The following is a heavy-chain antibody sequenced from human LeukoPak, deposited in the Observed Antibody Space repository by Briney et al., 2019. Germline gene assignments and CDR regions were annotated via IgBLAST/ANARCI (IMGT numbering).Heavy chain of an antibody. J-gene: IGHJ5*02. CDR3: ARHYGP. D-gene: IGHD3-16*01. V-gene: IGHV4-30-4*01. CDR1: GVSISCGDYY. CDR2: IFYSGNT. Sequence: SETLSLTCTVSGVSISCGDYYWSWIRQPPGKGLKWIGYIFYSGNTYYNPSLKSRVPISVDTSKNRFSLKLSSVTAADTAVYYCARHYGPWGQGTLVTVSS.